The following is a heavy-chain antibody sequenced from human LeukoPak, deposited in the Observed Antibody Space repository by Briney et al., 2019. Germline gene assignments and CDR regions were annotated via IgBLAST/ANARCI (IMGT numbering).Heavy chain of an antibody. Sequence: SETLSLTCTVSGGSISTYYWNWIRQPPGKGLEWIGYVYYTGSTNYNPSLKSRLTISVDTPKNQFSLRLSSVTAADTAVYYCAREIAATIDYWGQGALVTVSS. CDR1: GGSISTYY. CDR3: AREIAATIDY. CDR2: VYYTGST. J-gene: IGHJ4*02. D-gene: IGHD6-25*01. V-gene: IGHV4-59*01.